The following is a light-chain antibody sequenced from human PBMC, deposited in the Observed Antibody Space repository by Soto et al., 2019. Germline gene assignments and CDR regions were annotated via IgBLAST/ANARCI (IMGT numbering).Light chain of an antibody. CDR1: SSDVGGYDY. V-gene: IGLV2-14*01. Sequence: QPVLTQPASVSGSPGQSITISCTGTSSDVGGYDYVSWYQQYPGKAPKIMIYDVTNRPSGVSNRFSGSKSGNTASLTISGLQTEDEADYYCSSYTSSNTRVVFGGGTKLTVL. J-gene: IGLJ3*02. CDR2: DVT. CDR3: SSYTSSNTRVV.